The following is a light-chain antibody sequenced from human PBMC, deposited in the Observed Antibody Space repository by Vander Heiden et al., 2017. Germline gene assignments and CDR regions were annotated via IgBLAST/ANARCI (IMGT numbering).Light chain of an antibody. CDR2: RDT. J-gene: IGLJ3*02. Sequence: SGELTPPLSVSAALGQTAQITWGGNHIGNRNVHWYQQTPGQTTVLVIYRDTNRPAGIPERFSGSNSGNTATLTISRAQVGDEADYYCQVWDSNSNWVFGGGTKLTGL. V-gene: IGLV3-9*01. CDR3: QVWDSNSNWV. CDR1: HIGNRN.